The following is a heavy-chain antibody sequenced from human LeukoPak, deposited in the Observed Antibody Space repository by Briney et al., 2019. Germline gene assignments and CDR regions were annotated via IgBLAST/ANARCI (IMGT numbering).Heavy chain of an antibody. Sequence: ETLSLTCTVSGGSISSSSYYWGWVRQAPVKGLEWVSSISSSSSYIYYADSVKGRFTISRDNSKNTLYLQMNSLTAEDTAVYYCARDGTVTAGPFDPWGGGTLVTVSS. CDR3: ARDGTVTAGPFDP. CDR1: GGSISSSSYY. J-gene: IGHJ5*02. D-gene: IGHD4-17*01. V-gene: IGHV3-21*01. CDR2: ISSSSSYI.